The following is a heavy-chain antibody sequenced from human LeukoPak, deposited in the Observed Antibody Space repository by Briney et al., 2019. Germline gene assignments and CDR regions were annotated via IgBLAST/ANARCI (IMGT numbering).Heavy chain of an antibody. V-gene: IGHV3-23*01. Sequence: GGSLRLSCAASRFIFSDYAMSWVRQAPGKGLEWVSTISGSDGRTYYADSVKGRFSISRDNSKGTLYLHMDSLRAEDTAMYYCAREGGYFDSSGHYYSDAFDFWGQGTMVTVSS. CDR1: RFIFSDYA. CDR2: ISGSDGRT. D-gene: IGHD3-22*01. J-gene: IGHJ3*01. CDR3: AREGGYFDSSGHYYSDAFDF.